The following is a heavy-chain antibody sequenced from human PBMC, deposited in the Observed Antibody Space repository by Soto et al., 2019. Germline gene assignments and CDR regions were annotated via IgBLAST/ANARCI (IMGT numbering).Heavy chain of an antibody. V-gene: IGHV4-59*01. Sequence: SETLSLTCTVSGGSISSYYWSWIRQPPGKGLEWIGYIYYSGSTNYNPSLKSRVTISVDTSKNQFSLKLSSVTAADTAVYYCAREMYYYGSGTSGWFDPWGQGTLVPVSS. CDR2: IYYSGST. CDR1: GGSISSYY. CDR3: AREMYYYGSGTSGWFDP. D-gene: IGHD3-10*01. J-gene: IGHJ5*02.